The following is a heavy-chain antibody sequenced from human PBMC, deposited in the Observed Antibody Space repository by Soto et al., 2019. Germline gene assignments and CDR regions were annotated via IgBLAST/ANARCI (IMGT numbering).Heavy chain of an antibody. J-gene: IGHJ5*02. CDR3: AKAGEWFGPLDNWFDP. CDR1: GFTFSSYA. V-gene: IGHV3-23*01. Sequence: GGPLRLSCAASGFTFSSYAMSWVRQAPGKGLEWVSAISGSGGSTYYADSVKGRFTISRDNSKNTLYLQMNSLRAEDTAIYYCAKAGEWFGPLDNWFDPWGQGTLVTVSS. CDR2: ISGSGGST. D-gene: IGHD3-3*01.